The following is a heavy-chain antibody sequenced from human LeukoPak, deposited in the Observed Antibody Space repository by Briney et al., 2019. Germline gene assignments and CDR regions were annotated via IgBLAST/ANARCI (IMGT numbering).Heavy chain of an antibody. CDR1: GFSFSNSW. CDR3: AKDPYRVVVATGNYLDP. V-gene: IGHV3-74*01. D-gene: IGHD2-21*01. J-gene: IGHJ5*02. Sequence: GGSLRLSCAASGFSFSNSWMHWVRQAPGKGLVCVSRISGDGSSTSYADSVKGRFTVSRDNAKNTLYLQMNSLRAEDTAVYYCAKDPYRVVVATGNYLDPWGQGTLVTVSA. CDR2: ISGDGSST.